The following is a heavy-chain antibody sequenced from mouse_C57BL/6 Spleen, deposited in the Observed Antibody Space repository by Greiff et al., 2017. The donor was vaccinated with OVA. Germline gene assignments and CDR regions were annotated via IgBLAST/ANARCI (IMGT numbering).Heavy chain of an antibody. J-gene: IGHJ1*03. D-gene: IGHD2-2*01. CDR2: ISSGSSTI. V-gene: IGHV5-17*01. CDR1: GFTFRDYG. CDR3: AKATMVTRYFDV. Sequence: EVKLVESGGGLVKPGGSLKLSCAASGFTFRDYGMHWVRQAPEKGLEWVAYISSGSSTIYYADTVKGRFTISRDNAKNTLFLQMTSLRSEDTAMYYCAKATMVTRYFDVWGTGTTVTVSS.